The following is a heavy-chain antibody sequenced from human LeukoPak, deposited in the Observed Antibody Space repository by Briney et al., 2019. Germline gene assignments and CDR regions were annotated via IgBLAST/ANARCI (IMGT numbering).Heavy chain of an antibody. CDR1: GYSISSGYY. CDR2: ICHSGST. CDR3: ARQYRYYGGTPWY. V-gene: IGHV4-38-2*01. D-gene: IGHD4-23*01. J-gene: IGHJ4*02. Sequence: SETLSLTCAVSGYSISSGYYWGWIRQPPGKGLEWIGSICHSGSTYYNPSLRSRVTISVDTSKTQFSLKLSSVTAADTPVYYCARQYRYYGGTPWYWGQGTLVTVSS.